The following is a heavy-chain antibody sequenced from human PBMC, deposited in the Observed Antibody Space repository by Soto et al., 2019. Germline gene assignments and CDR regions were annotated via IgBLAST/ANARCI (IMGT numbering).Heavy chain of an antibody. D-gene: IGHD3-3*01. CDR3: ARVFLLSRLRPAREVEYY. J-gene: IGHJ4*02. CDR1: SGSISSYY. Sequence: SETLSLTCTVSSGSISSYYWSWIRQPPGKGLESIGYIYYSGSTNYNPSLKSRVTISVDTSKNRFSLKLSSVTAADTAVYYCARVFLLSRLRPAREVEYYRARGTSAPVSS. CDR2: IYYSGST. V-gene: IGHV4-59*12.